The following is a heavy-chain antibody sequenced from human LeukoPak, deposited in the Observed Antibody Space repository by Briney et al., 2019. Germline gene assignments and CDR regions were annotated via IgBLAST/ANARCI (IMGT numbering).Heavy chain of an antibody. J-gene: IGHJ4*02. V-gene: IGHV4-39*02. CDR2: IYFTGTT. CDR1: GGSISSSSYY. Sequence: PSETLSLTCTVSGGSISSSSYYWGWIRQPPGKGLEWIGSIYFTGTTLYNPSLTSRVTISVDTSKNQFSLRLNSVTAADTAVYYCARDRGDYDSSGYYGYFDYWGRGALVTVSS. D-gene: IGHD3-22*01. CDR3: ARDRGDYDSSGYYGYFDY.